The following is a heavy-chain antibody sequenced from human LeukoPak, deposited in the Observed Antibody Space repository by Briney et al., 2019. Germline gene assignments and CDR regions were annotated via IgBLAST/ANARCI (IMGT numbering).Heavy chain of an antibody. CDR3: ARGRDYYDYVWGSYRSQFDY. J-gene: IGHJ4*02. V-gene: IGHV4-34*01. CDR2: INHSGST. Sequence: SETLSLTCAVYGGSFSGYYWSWIRQPPGKGLEWIGEINHSGSTNYNPSLKSRVTISVDTSKNQFSLKPSSVTAADTAVYYCARGRDYYDYVWGSYRSQFDYWGQGTLVTVSS. CDR1: GGSFSGYY. D-gene: IGHD3-16*02.